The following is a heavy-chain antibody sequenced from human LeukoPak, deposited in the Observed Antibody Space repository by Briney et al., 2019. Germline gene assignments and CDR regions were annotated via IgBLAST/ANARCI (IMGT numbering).Heavy chain of an antibody. J-gene: IGHJ4*02. CDR3: ARGRYCSSTSCPYAYFDY. D-gene: IGHD2-2*01. CDR1: GDSIRSSIYY. CDR2: VYYDGSA. Sequence: SETLSLTCGVSGDSIRSSIYYWGWIRQPPGKGLEWIGSVYYDGSAYYNPSLKSRVTISVDTSKNQLSLKLSSVTAADTAVYYCARGRYCSSTSCPYAYFDYWGQGTLVTVSS. V-gene: IGHV4-39*01.